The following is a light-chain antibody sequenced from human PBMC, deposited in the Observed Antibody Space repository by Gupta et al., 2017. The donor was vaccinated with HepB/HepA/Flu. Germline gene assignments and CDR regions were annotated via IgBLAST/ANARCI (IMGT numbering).Light chain of an antibody. J-gene: IGLJ2*01. CDR2: DVS. CDR1: SSDAGGYNY. Sequence: QSALTQPASVSGSPGQSITISCTGTSSDAGGYNYVSWYQQHPGKAPKLMIYDVSNRPSGVSNRFSGSKSGNTASLTISGLQAEDEADYYCSSYTSSSTPVFGGGIKLTVL. V-gene: IGLV2-14*03. CDR3: SSYTSSSTPV.